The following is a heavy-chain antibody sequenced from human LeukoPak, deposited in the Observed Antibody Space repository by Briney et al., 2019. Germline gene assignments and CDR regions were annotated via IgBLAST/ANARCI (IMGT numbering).Heavy chain of an antibody. Sequence: GASVKVSCKASGYTFTSYGISWVRQAPGQGLEWMGWISVYNGNTNYAQKLQGRVTMTTDTSTSTAYMELRSLRSDDTAVYYCARDYDILTGYYNYYYGMDVWGQGTTVTVSS. CDR2: ISVYNGNT. V-gene: IGHV1-18*01. CDR3: ARDYDILTGYYNYYYGMDV. D-gene: IGHD3-9*01. CDR1: GYTFTSYG. J-gene: IGHJ6*02.